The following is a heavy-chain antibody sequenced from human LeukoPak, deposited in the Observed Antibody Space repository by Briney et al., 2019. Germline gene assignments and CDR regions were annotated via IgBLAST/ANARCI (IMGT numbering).Heavy chain of an antibody. J-gene: IGHJ4*02. CDR3: VRSRGYFDC. CDR2: TNNDGST. Sequence: PGGSLRLSCAASGFTFSSSWMHWVRQVPGKGLVWVSRTNNDGSTVYADSVKGRLTISRDSAKNTLYLQMNSLRADDTAVYYCVRSRGYFDCWGQGTLVTVSS. CDR1: GFTFSSSW. V-gene: IGHV3-74*01.